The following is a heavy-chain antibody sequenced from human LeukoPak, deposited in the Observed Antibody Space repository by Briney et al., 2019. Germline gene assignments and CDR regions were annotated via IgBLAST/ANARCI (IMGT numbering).Heavy chain of an antibody. D-gene: IGHD3-3*01. Sequence: AETLSLTCTVSGGSISSYYWSWIRQSPGKGLEWIGYMFYIGSSNYNPSLKSRVTISVDTSKNQLSLTLTSVTAADTAVYFCARVGLYGAARRPYYFDYWGQGTLVTVSS. V-gene: IGHV4-59*01. CDR2: MFYIGSS. J-gene: IGHJ4*02. CDR3: ARVGLYGAARRPYYFDY. CDR1: GGSISSYY.